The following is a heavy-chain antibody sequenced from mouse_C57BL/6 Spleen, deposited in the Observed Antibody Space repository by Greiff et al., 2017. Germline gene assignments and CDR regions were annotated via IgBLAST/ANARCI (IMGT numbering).Heavy chain of an antibody. CDR2: IWSGGST. CDR3: ARGSDRFAY. J-gene: IGHJ3*01. CDR1: GFSLTSYG. V-gene: IGHV2-2*01. Sequence: QVQLKQSGPGLVQPSQSLSITCTVSGFSLTSYGVHWVRQSPGKGLEWLGVIWSGGSTDYNAAFISRLSISKDNSKSQVFFKMNSLQADDTAIYYCARGSDRFAYWGQGTLVTVSA.